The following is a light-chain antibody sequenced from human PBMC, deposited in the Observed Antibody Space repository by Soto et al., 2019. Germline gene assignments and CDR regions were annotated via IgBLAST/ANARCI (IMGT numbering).Light chain of an antibody. CDR2: WAS. CDR1: QNLLFRSNNENY. Sequence: DIVMTQSPDSLTVSLGERATINCKSSQNLLFRSNNENYLAWYQQKPGQPPKLLLHWASTRKSGVPDRFSGSWSGTDFTLTISSLQAEDVAVYYCQQYYNTPYTFGQGTKLEIK. CDR3: QQYYNTPYT. J-gene: IGKJ2*01. V-gene: IGKV4-1*01.